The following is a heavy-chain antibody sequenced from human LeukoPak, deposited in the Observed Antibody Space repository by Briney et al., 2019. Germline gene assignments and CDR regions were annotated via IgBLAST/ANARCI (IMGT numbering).Heavy chain of an antibody. V-gene: IGHV3-74*01. J-gene: IGHJ4*02. CDR3: AKEGAGYGYDY. D-gene: IGHD5-12*01. CDR1: GFKFSAYW. CDR2: IKNDGSST. Sequence: PGGSLRLSCAASGFKFSAYWMHWVRQTPGKGLVWVSRIKNDGSSTGYADSVKGRFTISRDNAKNTLYLQMNSLGAEDTAIYYCAKEGAGYGYDYWGQGTLVTVSS.